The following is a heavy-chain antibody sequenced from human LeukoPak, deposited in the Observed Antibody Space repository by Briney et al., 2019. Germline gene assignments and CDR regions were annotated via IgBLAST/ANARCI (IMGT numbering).Heavy chain of an antibody. CDR3: AKSSAYYYGSSGYYFDY. D-gene: IGHD3-22*01. CDR1: GFTFDDYA. J-gene: IGHJ4*02. V-gene: IGHV3-9*01. CDR2: ISWNSGSI. Sequence: GGSLRLSCAASGFTFDDYAMHWVRQAPGKGLEWVSGISWNSGSIGYADSVKGRFTISRDNAKNSLYLQMNSLRAEDTALYYCAKSSAYYYGSSGYYFDYWGQGTLVTVSS.